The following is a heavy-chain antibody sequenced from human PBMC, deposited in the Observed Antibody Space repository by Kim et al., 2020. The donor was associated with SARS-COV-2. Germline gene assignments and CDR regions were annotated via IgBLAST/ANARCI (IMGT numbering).Heavy chain of an antibody. J-gene: IGHJ4*01. CDR3: ARSTHYYGSGSYYNPFDY. CDR1: GGSFSGYY. CDR2: INHSGST. D-gene: IGHD3-10*01. Sequence: SETLSLTCAVYGGSFSGYYWSWIRQPPGKGLEWIGEINHSGSTNYNPSLKSRVTISVDTSKNQFSLKLSSVTAADTAVYYCARSTHYYGSGSYYNPFDY. V-gene: IGHV4-34*01.